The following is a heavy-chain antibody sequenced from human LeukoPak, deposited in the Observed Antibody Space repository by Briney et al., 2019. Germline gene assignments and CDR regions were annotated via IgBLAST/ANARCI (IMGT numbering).Heavy chain of an antibody. CDR2: INRDGSER. CDR3: ARRNAMDV. Sequence: GGSLRLSCAASGFTFSNYWMTWVRQAPGKGLEWVANINRDGSERYYVDSVKGRFTITRDDAKSSLYLQMNSLGAEDTAVYYCARRNAMDVWGQGTTVIVFS. CDR1: GFTFSNYW. J-gene: IGHJ6*02. V-gene: IGHV3-7*03.